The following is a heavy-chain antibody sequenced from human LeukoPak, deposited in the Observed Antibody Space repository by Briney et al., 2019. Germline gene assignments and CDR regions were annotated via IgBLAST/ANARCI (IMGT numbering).Heavy chain of an antibody. V-gene: IGHV4-59*01. J-gene: IGHJ4*02. D-gene: IGHD2-15*01. CDR3: ARGYCSGGSCYSDY. Sequence: TSETLSLTCTVSGGSISSYYWSWIRQPPGKGLERIGYIYYSGSTNYNPSLKSRVTISVDTSKNQFSLKLSSVTAADTAVYYCARGYCSGGSCYSDYWGQGTLVTVSS. CDR1: GGSISSYY. CDR2: IYYSGST.